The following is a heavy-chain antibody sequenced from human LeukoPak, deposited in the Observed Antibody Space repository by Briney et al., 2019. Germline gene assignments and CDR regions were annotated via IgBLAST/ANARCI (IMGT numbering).Heavy chain of an antibody. CDR3: ARDAKKRYDP. V-gene: IGHV4-59*01. CDR1: GGSISSYY. J-gene: IGHJ5*02. D-gene: IGHD4/OR15-4a*01. CDR2: IYYSGST. Sequence: SETLSLTCTVSGGSISSYYWSWIRQPPGKGLEWIGYIYYSGSTNYNPSLKSRVTISVDTSKNQFSLKLSSVTAADTAVYYCARDAKKRYDPWGQGTLVTVSS.